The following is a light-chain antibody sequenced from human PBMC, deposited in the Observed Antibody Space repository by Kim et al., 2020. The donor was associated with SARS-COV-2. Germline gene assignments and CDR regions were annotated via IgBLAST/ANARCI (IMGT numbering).Light chain of an antibody. J-gene: IGLJ2*01. V-gene: IGLV1-40*01. CDR2: GNS. Sequence: QSVLTQPPSVSGAPGQRVTISCTGSSSDIGAGYDVHWYQQLPGTAPKLLIYGNSNRPSGVPDRFSASKSGTSASLAITGLQAEDEADYYCQSYDNSLFAVFGGGTQLTVL. CDR1: SSDIGAGYD. CDR3: QSYDNSLFAV.